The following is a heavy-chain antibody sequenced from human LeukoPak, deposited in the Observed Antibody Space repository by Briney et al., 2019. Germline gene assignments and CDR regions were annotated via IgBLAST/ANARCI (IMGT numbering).Heavy chain of an antibody. V-gene: IGHV3-33*01. Sequence: PGGSLRLSCAASGFTFSSYGMHWVRQAPGKGLEWVAVIWYDGSNKYYADSVKGRFTISRDNSKNTLYLQMNSLRVEDTAVYYCARSNWYFDLWGRGALVTVSS. CDR3: ARSNWYFDL. J-gene: IGHJ2*01. CDR2: IWYDGSNK. CDR1: GFTFSSYG.